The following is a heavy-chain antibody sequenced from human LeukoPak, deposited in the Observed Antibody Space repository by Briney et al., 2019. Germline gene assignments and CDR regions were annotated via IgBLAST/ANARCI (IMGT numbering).Heavy chain of an antibody. CDR2: IIPIFGTA. CDR3: ARGAAVAEPYFDY. Sequence: SVKASCKASGGTFSSYAISWVRQAPGQGLEWMGGIIPIFGTANYAQKFQGRVTITADESTSTAYMELSSLRSEDTAVYYCARGAAVAEPYFDYWGQGTLVTVSS. J-gene: IGHJ4*02. V-gene: IGHV1-69*13. D-gene: IGHD6-19*01. CDR1: GGTFSSYA.